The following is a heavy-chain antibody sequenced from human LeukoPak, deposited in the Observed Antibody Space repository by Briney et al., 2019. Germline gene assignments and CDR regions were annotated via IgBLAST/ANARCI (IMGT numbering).Heavy chain of an antibody. CDR2: ISASGGSA. Sequence: GGSLRLSCAASGFTFSSYAMSWVRQAPGKGLEWVSAISASGGSAYYADSVKGRFTISRDNSKNTLYLRLNSLRAEDTAVYYCAKEGFVGATTYYWDQGTLVTVSS. CDR1: GFTFSSYA. D-gene: IGHD1-26*01. V-gene: IGHV3-23*01. J-gene: IGHJ4*02. CDR3: AKEGFVGATTYY.